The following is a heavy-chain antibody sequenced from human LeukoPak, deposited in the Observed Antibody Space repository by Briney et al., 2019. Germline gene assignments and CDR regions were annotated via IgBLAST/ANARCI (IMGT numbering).Heavy chain of an antibody. CDR2: IKQEGSEK. J-gene: IGHJ4*02. CDR3: ARLIGDRTIYDY. CDR1: RFTFSSHC. V-gene: IGHV3-7*01. D-gene: IGHD2-8*01. Sequence: GGSLTLFCAASRFTFSSHCMSCVRHAPEHGLECVASIKQEGSEKYYVDSVKGRFTVSRDNDKNSLYLQMNSLRAEDTAVYYCARLIGDRTIYDYWGQGTLVSVSS.